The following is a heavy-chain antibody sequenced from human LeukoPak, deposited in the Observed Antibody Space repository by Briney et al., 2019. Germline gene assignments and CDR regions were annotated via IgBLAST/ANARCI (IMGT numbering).Heavy chain of an antibody. CDR3: ANEAAAGTIDY. CDR1: GFTFSDFY. CDR2: ISSSGSTI. Sequence: PGGSLRLSCAASGFTFSDFYMSWIRQAPGKGLEWVSYISSSGSTIYNTNSVKGRFTISRDNAKNSLYLQMNSLRAEDTAVYYCANEAAAGTIDYWGQGTLVTVSS. V-gene: IGHV3-11*01. D-gene: IGHD6-13*01. J-gene: IGHJ4*02.